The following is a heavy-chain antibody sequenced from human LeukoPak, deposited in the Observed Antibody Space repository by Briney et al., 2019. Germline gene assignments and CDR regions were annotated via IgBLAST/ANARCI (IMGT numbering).Heavy chain of an antibody. CDR1: GFTFSSYA. J-gene: IGHJ6*02. CDR3: AKTGTPSYYYYGMDV. CDR2: ISGSGGST. V-gene: IGHV3-23*01. D-gene: IGHD1-7*01. Sequence: GGSLRLSCAASGFTFSSYAMSWVRQAPGKGLEWVSAISGSGGSTYYADSVKGRFTISRDNSKNTLYLQMNSLRAEDTAVYYCAKTGTPSYYYYGMDVWGQGTTVTVSS.